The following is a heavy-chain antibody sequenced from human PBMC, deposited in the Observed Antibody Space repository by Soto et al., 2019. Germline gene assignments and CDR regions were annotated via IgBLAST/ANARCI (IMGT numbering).Heavy chain of an antibody. V-gene: IGHV4-31*03. CDR1: GGSISSGGYY. Sequence: SETLSLTCTVSGGSISSGGYYWSWIRQHPGKGLEWIGYIYYSGSTYYNTSLKSRVTISVDTSKNQFSLKLSSVTAADTAVYYCARVSDFTIAEFDYWGQGTLVTVSS. CDR2: IYYSGST. CDR3: ARVSDFTIAEFDY. J-gene: IGHJ4*02. D-gene: IGHD3-3*01.